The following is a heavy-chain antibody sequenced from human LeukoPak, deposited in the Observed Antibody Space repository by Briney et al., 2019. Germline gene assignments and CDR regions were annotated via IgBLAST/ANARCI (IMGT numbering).Heavy chain of an antibody. CDR3: AGSGYLPLDY. V-gene: IGHV4-59*01. CDR1: GGFLSSYY. J-gene: IGHJ4*02. Sequence: SETLSLTCTFSGGFLSSYYWSWIRQPPAKGLEWIGDIYYSGSTNYNPSLKSRVTISVDTSKNQFSLKLSSVTAADTAVYYCAGSGYLPLDYWGQGTLVTVSS. D-gene: IGHD3-22*01. CDR2: IYYSGST.